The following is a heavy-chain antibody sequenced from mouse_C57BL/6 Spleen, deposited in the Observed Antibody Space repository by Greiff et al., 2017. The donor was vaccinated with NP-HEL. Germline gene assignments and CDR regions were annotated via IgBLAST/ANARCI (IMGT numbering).Heavy chain of an antibody. J-gene: IGHJ1*03. Sequence: EVKLMESGGGLVKPGGSLKLSCAASGFTFSDYGMHWVRQAPEKGLEWVAYISSGSSTIYYADTVKGRFTISRDNAKNTLFLQMTSLRSEDTAMYYCAKFDVDWYFDVWGTGTTVTVSS. CDR3: AKFDVDWYFDV. V-gene: IGHV5-17*01. CDR1: GFTFSDYG. CDR2: ISSGSSTI.